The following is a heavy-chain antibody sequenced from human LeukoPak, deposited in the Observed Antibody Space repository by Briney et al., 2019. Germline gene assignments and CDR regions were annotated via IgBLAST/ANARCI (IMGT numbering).Heavy chain of an antibody. Sequence: GGSLRLSCAASGFTFRRYAMIWVRQAPGKGLECVPAISGSGGSTYYADSVKGRFTISRDNSKNTLYLQMNSLRAEDTAVYYCARVPKDGDVVGLYYFHDWGQGTLVTVSS. CDR1: GFTFRRYA. CDR2: ISGSGGST. D-gene: IGHD1-26*01. CDR3: ARVPKDGDVVGLYYFHD. V-gene: IGHV3-23*01. J-gene: IGHJ4*02.